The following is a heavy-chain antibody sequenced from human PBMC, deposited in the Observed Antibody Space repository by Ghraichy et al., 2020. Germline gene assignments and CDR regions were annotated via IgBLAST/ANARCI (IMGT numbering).Heavy chain of an antibody. CDR2: IIPIFGTA. D-gene: IGHD1-1*01. V-gene: IGHV1-69*13. Sequence: SVKVSCKASGGTFSSYAISWVRQAPGQGLEWMGGIIPIFGTANYAQKFQGRVTITADESTSTAYMELSSLRSEDTAVYYCARLWEYKGWFDPWGQGTLVTVSS. CDR1: GGTFSSYA. J-gene: IGHJ5*02. CDR3: ARLWEYKGWFDP.